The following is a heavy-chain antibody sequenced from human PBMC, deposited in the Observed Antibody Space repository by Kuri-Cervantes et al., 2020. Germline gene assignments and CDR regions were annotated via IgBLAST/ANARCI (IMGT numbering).Heavy chain of an antibody. CDR3: ARDWDSSGWYLGFDY. V-gene: IGHV3-30-3*01. CDR2: ISYDGSNK. J-gene: IGHJ4*02. Sequence: GESLKISCAASGFTFSSYAMHWVRQAPGKGLEWVAVISYDGSNKYYADSVKGRFTISRDNSKNTLYLQMNSQRAEDTAVYYCARDWDSSGWYLGFDYWGQGTLVTVSS. D-gene: IGHD6-19*01. CDR1: GFTFSSYA.